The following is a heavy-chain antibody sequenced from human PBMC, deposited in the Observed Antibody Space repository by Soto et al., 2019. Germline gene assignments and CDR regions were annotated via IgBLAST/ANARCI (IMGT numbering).Heavy chain of an antibody. Sequence: SEALSLTCTVSGGSISGYYWSWIRQPPGKGLEWIGYIYYSGSTNYNPSLKSRVTISVDTSKNQFSLKLSSVTAADTAVYYCARSGIWSGYSAPWDWFDPWGQGTLVTVSS. CDR1: GGSISGYY. J-gene: IGHJ5*02. V-gene: IGHV4-59*01. D-gene: IGHD3-3*01. CDR3: ARSGIWSGYSAPWDWFDP. CDR2: IYYSGST.